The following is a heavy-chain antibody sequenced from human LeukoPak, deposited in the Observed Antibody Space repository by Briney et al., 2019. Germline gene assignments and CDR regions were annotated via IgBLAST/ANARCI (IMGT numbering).Heavy chain of an antibody. J-gene: IGHJ4*02. Sequence: PGGALRLSCAASGLTVSTNYMSWVRQAPGKGLEWVSAIYAGGTTYYADSVKGRFTLSTDGFKHTLYLQMNSLRAEDTAVYYSASYSVSSRRDYWGQGTLVTVSS. CDR2: IYAGGTT. D-gene: IGHD6-13*01. CDR3: ASYSVSSRRDY. V-gene: IGHV3-53*01. CDR1: GLTVSTNY.